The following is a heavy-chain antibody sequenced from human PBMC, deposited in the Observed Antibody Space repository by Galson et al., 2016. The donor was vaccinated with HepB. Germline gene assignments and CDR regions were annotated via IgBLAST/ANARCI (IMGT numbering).Heavy chain of an antibody. CDR2: IFYREST. J-gene: IGHJ6*02. V-gene: IGHV4-61*01. D-gene: IGHD3-16*01. Sequence: SETLSLTCTVSGGSVSSSSYYWSWIRQPPGKGLEWIGNIFYRESTNYNPSLKSRVTISVDTSNNQFSLKVSSVTAADTAVYYCAATAIMITLGGDFFYGVDVWGQGTSVTVSS. CDR1: GGSVSSSSYY. CDR3: AATAIMITLGGDFFYGVDV.